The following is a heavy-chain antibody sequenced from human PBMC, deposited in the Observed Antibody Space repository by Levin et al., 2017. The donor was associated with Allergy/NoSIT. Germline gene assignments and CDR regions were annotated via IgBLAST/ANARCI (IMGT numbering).Heavy chain of an antibody. CDR2: IYWDDDK. CDR1: GFSLSTSGVG. Sequence: QTLSLTCTFSGFSLSTSGVGVGWIRQPPGKALEWLALIYWDDDKRYSPSLKSRLTITKDTSKNQVVLTMTNMDPVDTATYYCAHRFLRTYYDYIWGSYRFRPWWVLGRGGDYWGQGTLVTVSS. V-gene: IGHV2-5*02. CDR3: AHRFLRTYYDYIWGSYRFRPWWVLGRGGDY. D-gene: IGHD3-16*02. J-gene: IGHJ4*02.